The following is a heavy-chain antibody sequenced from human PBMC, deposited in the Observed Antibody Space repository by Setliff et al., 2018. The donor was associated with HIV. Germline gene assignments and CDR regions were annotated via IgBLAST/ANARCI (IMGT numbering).Heavy chain of an antibody. CDR2: ISTYNGNT. CDR1: GYTFTSYG. J-gene: IGHJ4*02. Sequence: VASVKVSCKASGYTFTSYGITWVRQAPGQGLEWLGWISTYNGNTNYAQKFQGRVTMTTDTSTSTAYMDLRSLRSADTAVYYCAGGPYGSSGYYFGDFDFWGQGTLVTVSS. CDR3: AGGPYGSSGYYFGDFDF. D-gene: IGHD3-22*01. V-gene: IGHV1-18*01.